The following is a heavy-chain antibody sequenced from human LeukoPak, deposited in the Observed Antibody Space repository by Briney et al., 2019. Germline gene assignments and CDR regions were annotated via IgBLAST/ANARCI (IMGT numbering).Heavy chain of an antibody. CDR2: IYYSGST. J-gene: IGHJ4*02. CDR1: GGSISSGGYY. D-gene: IGHD1-26*01. V-gene: IGHV4-61*08. CDR3: ARARSGSSRTFDY. Sequence: PSQTLSLTCTVSGGSISSGGYYWSWIRQPPGKGLESIGYIYYSGSTNYNPSLKSRVTISVDTSKNQFSLKLSSVTAADTAVYYCARARSGSSRTFDYWGQGTLVTVSS.